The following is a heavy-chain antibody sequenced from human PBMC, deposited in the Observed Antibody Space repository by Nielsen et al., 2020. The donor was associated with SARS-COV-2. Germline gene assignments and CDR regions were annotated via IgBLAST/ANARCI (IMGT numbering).Heavy chain of an antibody. CDR1: GFTFGDYA. V-gene: IGHV3-23*01. J-gene: IGHJ3*02. CDR3: AAMVRGVIDAFDI. Sequence: GGSLRLSCTASGFTFGDYAMSWVRQAPGKGLEWVSAISGSGGSTYYADSVKGRFTISRDNSKNTLYLQMNSLTAEDTAVYYCAAMVRGVIDAFDIWGQGTMVTVSS. D-gene: IGHD3-10*01. CDR2: ISGSGGST.